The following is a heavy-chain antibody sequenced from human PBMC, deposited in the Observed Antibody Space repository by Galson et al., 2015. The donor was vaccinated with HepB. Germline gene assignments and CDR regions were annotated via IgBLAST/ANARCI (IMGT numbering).Heavy chain of an antibody. Sequence: CAISGDSVSSSSAAWNWIRQSPSRGLEWLGRTYYRSKWYNDYAVSVKSRITINPDTSKNQFSLQLNSVTPEDTAVYYCAREDANWGSDWYFDLWGRGTLVTVSS. V-gene: IGHV6-1*01. J-gene: IGHJ2*01. D-gene: IGHD7-27*01. CDR2: TYYRSKWYN. CDR3: AREDANWGSDWYFDL. CDR1: GDSVSSSSAA.